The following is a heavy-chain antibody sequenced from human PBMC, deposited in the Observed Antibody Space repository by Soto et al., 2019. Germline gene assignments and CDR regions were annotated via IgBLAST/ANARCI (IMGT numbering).Heavy chain of an antibody. D-gene: IGHD3-16*01. CDR3: ATQTISYTWGV. J-gene: IGHJ6*02. CDR2: LHHVGTT. Sequence: QVQLQESGPGLVKPSETLSLTCTVSGGPITTTIWWAWVRLPQGKGLEWIGELHHVGTTHYNPSLEHHITKSLDKSNNHFSLKLTSVTAADPAIYSCATQTISYTWGVGGRGSTVTVSS. CDR1: GGPITTTIW. V-gene: IGHV4-4*02.